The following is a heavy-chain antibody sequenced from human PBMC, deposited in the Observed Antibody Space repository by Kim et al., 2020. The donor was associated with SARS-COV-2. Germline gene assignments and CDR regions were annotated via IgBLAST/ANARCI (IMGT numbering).Heavy chain of an antibody. J-gene: IGHJ3*02. CDR3: ARGQEPPITMIIVVGRRSDALHI. CDR2: INHSGST. V-gene: IGHV4-34*01. CDR1: GGSFSGYY. D-gene: IGHD3-22*01. Sequence: SETLSLTCAVYGGSFSGYYWSWIRQSPGKGLEWIGEINHSGSTNYNPSLMSRVTISIDTSKNQFSLRLSSVTAADTAVYYCARGQEPPITMIIVVGRRSDALHIWGQGTMVTVSS.